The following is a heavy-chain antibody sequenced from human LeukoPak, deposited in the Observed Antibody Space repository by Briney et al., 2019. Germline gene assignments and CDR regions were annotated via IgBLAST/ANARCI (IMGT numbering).Heavy chain of an antibody. CDR2: ISAYNGNT. J-gene: IGHJ4*02. CDR1: GGTFSSYA. CDR3: ARFPLGELSFNFDY. D-gene: IGHD3-16*02. V-gene: IGHV1-18*01. Sequence: ASVKVSCKASGGTFSSYAISWVRQAPGQGLEWMGWISAYNGNTNYAQKLQGRVTMTTDTSTSTAYMELRSLRSDDTAVYYCARFPLGELSFNFDYWGQGTLVTVSS.